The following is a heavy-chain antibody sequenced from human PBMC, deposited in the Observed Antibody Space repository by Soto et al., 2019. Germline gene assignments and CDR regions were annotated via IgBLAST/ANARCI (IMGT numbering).Heavy chain of an antibody. Sequence: SETLSLTCTVSGGSISSSSYYWGWIRQPPGKGLEWIGSIYYSGSTYYNPSLKSRVTISVDTSKNQFSLKLSSVTAADTAVYYCARHFEVGASDYWGQGNLVTVSS. J-gene: IGHJ4*02. CDR2: IYYSGST. D-gene: IGHD1-26*01. CDR1: GGSISSSSYY. V-gene: IGHV4-39*01. CDR3: ARHFEVGASDY.